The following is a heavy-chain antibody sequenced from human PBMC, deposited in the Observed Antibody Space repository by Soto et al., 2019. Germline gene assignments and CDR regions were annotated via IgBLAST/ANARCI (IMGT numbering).Heavy chain of an antibody. J-gene: IGHJ4*02. CDR2: ISYDGSNQ. CDR3: ARATGYYHTSGSDS. D-gene: IGHD3-22*01. Sequence: GGSLRLSCAASGFTFNIYGMHWVRQAPDKGLEWVALISYDGSNQYYADSVKGRFTISRDNSKNTLFLQMNSLRADDTAVYYCARATGYYHTSGSDSWGQGTLVTVSS. V-gene: IGHV3-30*03. CDR1: GFTFNIYG.